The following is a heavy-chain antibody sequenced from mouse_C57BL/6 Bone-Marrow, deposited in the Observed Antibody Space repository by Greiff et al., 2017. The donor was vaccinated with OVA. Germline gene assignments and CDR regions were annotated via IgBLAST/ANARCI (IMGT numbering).Heavy chain of an antibody. CDR3: ARSNYYGSSGFAY. CDR1: GYTFTSYW. J-gene: IGHJ3*01. D-gene: IGHD1-1*01. V-gene: IGHV1-64*01. CDR2: IHPNSGST. Sequence: VQLQQPGAELVKPGASVKLSCKASGYTFTSYWMHWVKQRPGQGLEWIGMIHPNSGSTNYNEKFKSKATLTVDKSSSTAYMQLSSLTSEDSAVYYCARSNYYGSSGFAYWGKGALVTVAA.